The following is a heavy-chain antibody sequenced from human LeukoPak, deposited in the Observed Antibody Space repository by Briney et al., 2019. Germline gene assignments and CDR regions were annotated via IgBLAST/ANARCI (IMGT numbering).Heavy chain of an antibody. J-gene: IGHJ4*02. D-gene: IGHD5-12*01. CDR3: ARSDIVATKVDY. CDR1: GGTFSSYA. V-gene: IGHV1-69*13. CDR2: IIPIFGTA. Sequence: SVKVSCKASGGTFSSYAISWVRQAPGQGLEWMGGIIPIFGTANYAQKFQGRVTITADESTSTAYMELSSLRSEDTAVYYCARSDIVATKVDYWGQGTLVTVPS.